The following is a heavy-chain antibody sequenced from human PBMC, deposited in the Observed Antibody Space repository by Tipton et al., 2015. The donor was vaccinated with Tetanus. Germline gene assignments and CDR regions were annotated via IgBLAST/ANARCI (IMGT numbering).Heavy chain of an antibody. CDR2: ISSSSSTI. J-gene: IGHJ4*02. Sequence: SLRLSCAASGFTFSSYSMNWVRQAPGKGLEWVSYISSSSSTIYYADSVKGRFTISRDNAKNSLYLQMNSLRDEDTAVYYCARDYDILTGPLGGRGDYWGQGTLVTVSS. D-gene: IGHD3-9*01. CDR1: GFTFSSYS. CDR3: ARDYDILTGPLGGRGDY. V-gene: IGHV3-48*02.